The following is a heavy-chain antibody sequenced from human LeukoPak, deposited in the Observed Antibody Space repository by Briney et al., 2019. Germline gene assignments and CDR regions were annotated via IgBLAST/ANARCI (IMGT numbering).Heavy chain of an antibody. CDR1: GGTFSSYA. Sequence: SVKVSCKASGGTFSSYAISWVRQAPGQGLEWMGTIIPIFATANYAQKFQGRVTITTDESTSTAYMELSSLRSEDTAVYYCAKTITYYYGNSAYPSFDYWGQGTLVTVSS. V-gene: IGHV1-69*05. J-gene: IGHJ4*02. D-gene: IGHD3-22*01. CDR2: IIPIFATA. CDR3: AKTITYYYGNSAYPSFDY.